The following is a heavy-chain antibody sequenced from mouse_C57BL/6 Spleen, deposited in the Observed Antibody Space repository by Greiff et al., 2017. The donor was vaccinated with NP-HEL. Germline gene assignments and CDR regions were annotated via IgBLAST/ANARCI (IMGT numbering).Heavy chain of an antibody. J-gene: IGHJ2*01. CDR2: IYPGDGDT. D-gene: IGHD1-1*01. CDR3: ARWGAVEYYFDY. CDR1: GYAFSSYW. Sequence: LVESGAELVKPGASVKISCKASGYAFSSYWMNWVKQRPGKGLEWIGQIYPGDGDTNYNGKFKGKATLTADKSSSTAYMQLSSLTSEDSAVYFCARWGAVEYYFDYWGQGTTLTVSS. V-gene: IGHV1-80*01.